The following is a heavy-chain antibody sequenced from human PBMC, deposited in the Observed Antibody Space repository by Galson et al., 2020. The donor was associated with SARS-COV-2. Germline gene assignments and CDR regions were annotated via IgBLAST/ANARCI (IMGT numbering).Heavy chain of an antibody. D-gene: IGHD2-21*01. J-gene: IGHJ4*02. CDR2: IYYSGSA. CDR1: GDSISLSTYY. CDR3: ARQKLVRYYFDL. V-gene: IGHV4-39*01. Sequence: ASETLSLTCTVSGDSISLSTYYWAWIRQSPGKGLEWIGIIYYSGSAYYNPSFQSRVTVSIDTSRNEFSVRLTSVTAADTAIYYCARQKLVRYYFDLWGQGTLVTVSS.